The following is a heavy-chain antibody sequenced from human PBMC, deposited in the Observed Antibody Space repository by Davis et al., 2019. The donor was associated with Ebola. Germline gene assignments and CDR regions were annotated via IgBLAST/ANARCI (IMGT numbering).Heavy chain of an antibody. CDR1: GGSISSSSYY. Sequence: PSETLSLTCTVSGGSISSSSYYWGWIRQPPGKGLEWIGSIYYSGSTYYNPSLKSRVTISVDTSKNQFSLKLSSVTAADTAVYYCAREARFWSGSGFDYWGQGTLVTVSS. CDR3: AREARFWSGSGFDY. CDR2: IYYSGST. J-gene: IGHJ4*02. D-gene: IGHD3-3*01. V-gene: IGHV4-39*02.